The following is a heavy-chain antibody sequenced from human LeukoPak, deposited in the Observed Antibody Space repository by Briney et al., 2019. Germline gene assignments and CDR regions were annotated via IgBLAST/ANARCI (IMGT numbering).Heavy chain of an antibody. CDR2: IYYSGST. J-gene: IGHJ5*02. CDR3: ARDSFGGSPFDP. D-gene: IGHD2-15*01. Sequence: SETLSLTCTVSGGSISSGGYYWSWIRQHPGKGLEWIGYIYYSGSTYYNPSLKSRVTISVGTSKNQFSLKLSSVTAADTAVYYCARDSFGGSPFDPWGQGTLVTVSS. V-gene: IGHV4-31*03. CDR1: GGSISSGGYY.